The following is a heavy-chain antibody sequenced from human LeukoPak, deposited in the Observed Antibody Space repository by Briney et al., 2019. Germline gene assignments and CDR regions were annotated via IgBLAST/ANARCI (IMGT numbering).Heavy chain of an antibody. D-gene: IGHD5-24*01. CDR3: ARRTAGMAMDY. CDR1: GYTFTAYT. CDR2: ISPGNGGA. Sequence: GASVKDSCKASGYTFTAYTIHWVRQAPGQGFEWMGWISPGNGGADYAQKFQGRVTMTRDTSSSSVYMDLSGLRSDDAAFYYCARRTAGMAMDYWGQGTLVTVSS. J-gene: IGHJ4*02. V-gene: IGHV1-2*02.